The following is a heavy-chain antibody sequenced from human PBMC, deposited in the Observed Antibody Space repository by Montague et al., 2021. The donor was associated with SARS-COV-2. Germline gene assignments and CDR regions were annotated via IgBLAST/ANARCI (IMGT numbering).Heavy chain of an antibody. CDR1: GGSISSGGYY. CDR2: IYYSGST. V-gene: IGHV4-31*03. Sequence: TLSLTCTVSGGSISSGGYYWSWIRQPPGKGLEWIGYIYYSGSTYYNPSLKSRVTISVDTSKNQFSLKLSSVTAADTAVYYCARGGTIFGVVIRPFDYWGQGTLVTVSS. J-gene: IGHJ4*02. CDR3: ARGGTIFGVVIRPFDY. D-gene: IGHD3-3*01.